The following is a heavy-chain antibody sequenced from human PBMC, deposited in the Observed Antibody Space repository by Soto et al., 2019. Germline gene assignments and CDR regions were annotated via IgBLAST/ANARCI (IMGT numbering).Heavy chain of an antibody. CDR3: ARVSPTVLHYFDY. Sequence: PSETLSLTCTVSGGSISCYYWSWIRQPPGKGLEWIGYIYYSGSTNYNPSLKSRVTISVDTSKNQFSLKLSSVTAADTAVYYCARVSPTVLHYFDYWGQGTLVTVSS. D-gene: IGHD4-17*01. V-gene: IGHV4-59*01. CDR1: GGSISCYY. J-gene: IGHJ4*02. CDR2: IYYSGST.